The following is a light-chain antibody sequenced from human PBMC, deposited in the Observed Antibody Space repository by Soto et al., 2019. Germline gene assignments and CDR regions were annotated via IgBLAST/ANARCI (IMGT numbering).Light chain of an antibody. CDR3: QQVNSYPPT. J-gene: IGKJ2*01. CDR1: QGTYNH. Sequence: IQLTQSPSSLSASIGDRVTITCRASQGTYNHFVWYQQKPGTAPRLLIYGASTLQAGVPSRFSGSGSGTDFTLTISSLQPEDFATYYCQQVNSYPPTFRQGTKLEI. CDR2: GAS. V-gene: IGKV1-9*01.